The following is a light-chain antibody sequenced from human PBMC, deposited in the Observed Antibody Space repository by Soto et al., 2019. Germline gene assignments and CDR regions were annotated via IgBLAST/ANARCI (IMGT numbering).Light chain of an antibody. V-gene: IGKV1-5*01. Sequence: DIQMTQSPSTLSASVGDRVTITCRASQSISYYLAWYQKKPGKAPKVLIWNASSLHRGVPSRFSGSGSGTEFTLTISSLQPDDFATYYCQQYNRFSTWTFGQGTKVEIK. J-gene: IGKJ1*01. CDR1: QSISYY. CDR3: QQYNRFSTWT. CDR2: NAS.